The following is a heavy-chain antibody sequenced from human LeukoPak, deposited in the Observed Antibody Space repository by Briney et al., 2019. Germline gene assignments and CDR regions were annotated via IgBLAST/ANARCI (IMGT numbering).Heavy chain of an antibody. Sequence: SETLSLTCTASGGSISSYYWSWIRQPAGKGLEWIGRIYTSGSTNYNPSLKSRVTMSVDTSKNQFSLKLSSVTAADTAVYYCAREEYSSGWYIYWGQGTLVTVSS. J-gene: IGHJ4*02. CDR2: IYTSGST. V-gene: IGHV4-4*07. CDR3: AREEYSSGWYIY. CDR1: GGSISSYY. D-gene: IGHD6-19*01.